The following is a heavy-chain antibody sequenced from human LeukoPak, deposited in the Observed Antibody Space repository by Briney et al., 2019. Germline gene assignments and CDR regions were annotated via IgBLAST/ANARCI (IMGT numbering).Heavy chain of an antibody. CDR1: GFTSSGYA. D-gene: IGHD6-25*01. CDR3: AKGADYYYYYGMDV. V-gene: IGHV3-23*01. J-gene: IGHJ6*02. Sequence: GGSLRLSCAASGFTSSGYAMSWVRQAPGKGLEWISAISGGGGNTYYADSVKGRFTISRDNSKNTLYVQMNSLRAEDTAVYYCAKGADYYYYYGMDVWGQGTTVTVSS. CDR2: ISGGGGNT.